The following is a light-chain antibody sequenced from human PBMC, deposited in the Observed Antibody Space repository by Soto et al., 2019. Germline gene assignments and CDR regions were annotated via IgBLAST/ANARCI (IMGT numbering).Light chain of an antibody. Sequence: DIQMTQSPSTLSASVGDRVTITCRASQSISSWLAWYQQKPGKAPKLLIYKASSLESGVPSRFSCSGSGTEFTLTISSLQPDDFATYDCQQYNSYSWTFGQGTKVEIK. J-gene: IGKJ1*01. CDR2: KAS. V-gene: IGKV1-5*03. CDR3: QQYNSYSWT. CDR1: QSISSW.